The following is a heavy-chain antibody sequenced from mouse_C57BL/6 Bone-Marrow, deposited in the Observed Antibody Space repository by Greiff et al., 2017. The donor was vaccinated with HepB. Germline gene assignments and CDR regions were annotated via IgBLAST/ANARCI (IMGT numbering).Heavy chain of an antibody. V-gene: IGHV5-12*01. CDR2: ISNGGGST. CDR1: GFTFSDYY. J-gene: IGHJ4*01. D-gene: IGHD1-1*01. CDR3: ARRGLLRSMDY. Sequence: EVQLQESGGGLVQPGGSLKLSCAASGFTFSDYYMYWVRQTPEKRLEWVAYISNGGGSTYYPDTVKGRFTISRDNAKNTLYLQMSRLKSEDTAMYYCARRGLLRSMDYWGQGTSVTVSS.